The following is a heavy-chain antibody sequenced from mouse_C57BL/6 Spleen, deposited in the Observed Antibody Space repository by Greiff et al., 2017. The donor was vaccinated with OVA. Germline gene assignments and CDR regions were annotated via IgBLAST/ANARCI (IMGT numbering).Heavy chain of an antibody. V-gene: IGHV14-4*01. J-gene: IGHJ3*01. D-gene: IGHD2-3*01. CDR3: TGRWLLRD. CDR1: GFNIKDDY. CDR2: IDPENGDT. Sequence: VQLKQSGAELVRPGASVKLSCTASGFNIKDDYMHWVKQRPEQGLEWIGWIDPENGDTEYASKFQGKATITADTSSNTAYLQLSSLTSEDTAVYYCTGRWLLRDWGQGTLVTVS.